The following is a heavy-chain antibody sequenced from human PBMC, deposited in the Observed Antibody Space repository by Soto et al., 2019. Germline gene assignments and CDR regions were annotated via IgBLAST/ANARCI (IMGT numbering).Heavy chain of an antibody. V-gene: IGHV3-73*01. CDR3: TRQDGSNVDY. J-gene: IGHJ4*02. D-gene: IGHD2-8*01. CDR2: IRSKANSYAT. Sequence: LRLSCAASGFTFSGSAMHWVRQASGKGLEWVGRIRSKANSYATAYAASVKGRFTISRDDSKNTAYLQMNSLKTEDTAVYYCTRQDGSNVDYWGQGTLVTVSS. CDR1: GFTFSGSA.